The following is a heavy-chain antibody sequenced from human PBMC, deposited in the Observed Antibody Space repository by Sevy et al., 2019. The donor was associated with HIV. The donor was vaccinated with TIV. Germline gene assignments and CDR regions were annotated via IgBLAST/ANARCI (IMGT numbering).Heavy chain of an antibody. CDR1: GFTFDGYA. J-gene: IGHJ4*02. Sequence: GGSLRLSCAASGFTFDGYAMHWVRQAPGKGLEWVSGVSWNSGTMGYADSVKGRFTISRDNAKDSLYLQMNSLRAEDTALYYCAKDISFRRTGGVDYWGQGTLVTVSS. D-gene: IGHD2-8*02. CDR2: VSWNSGTM. CDR3: AKDISFRRTGGVDY. V-gene: IGHV3-9*01.